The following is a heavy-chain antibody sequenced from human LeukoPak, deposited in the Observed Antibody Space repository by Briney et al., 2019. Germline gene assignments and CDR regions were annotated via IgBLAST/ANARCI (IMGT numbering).Heavy chain of an antibody. J-gene: IGHJ4*02. CDR3: ARGRNYNIAVAGTIDY. V-gene: IGHV1-46*01. CDR1: GYTFTSYY. Sequence: VASVKVSCKASGYTFTSYYMHWVRQAPGQGLEWMGIINPSGGSTSYAQKFQGRVTMTRDTSTSTVYMELSSLRSEDTAVYYCARGRNYNIAVAGTIDYWGQGTLVTVSS. CDR2: INPSGGST. D-gene: IGHD6-19*01.